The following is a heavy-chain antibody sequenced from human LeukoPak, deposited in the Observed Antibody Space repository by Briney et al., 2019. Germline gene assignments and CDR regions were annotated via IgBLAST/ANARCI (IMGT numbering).Heavy chain of an antibody. V-gene: IGHV4-34*01. CDR1: GFTFSSYA. CDR3: ARAPYSYFDY. D-gene: IGHD4-11*01. J-gene: IGHJ4*02. CDR2: INHSGST. Sequence: GSLRLSCAASGFTFSSYAMSWIRQPPGKGLEWIGEINHSGSTNYNPSLKSRVTISVDTSKNQFSLKLSSVTAADTAVYYCARAPYSYFDYWGQGTLVTVSS.